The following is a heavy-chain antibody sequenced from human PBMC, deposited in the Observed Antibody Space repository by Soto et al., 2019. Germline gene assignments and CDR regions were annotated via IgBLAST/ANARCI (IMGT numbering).Heavy chain of an antibody. CDR1: GGSISSYY. CDR2: IYYSGST. CDR3: ERVGDPSYHYYYYYMDV. Sequence: PSETLSLTCTVSGGSISSYYWSWIRQPPGKGLEWIGYIYYSGSTNYNPSLKSRVTISVDTSKNQFSLKLSSVTAADTAVYYCERVGDPSYHYYYYYMDVWGKGTTVTVSS. V-gene: IGHV4-59*01. D-gene: IGHD2-21*02. J-gene: IGHJ6*03.